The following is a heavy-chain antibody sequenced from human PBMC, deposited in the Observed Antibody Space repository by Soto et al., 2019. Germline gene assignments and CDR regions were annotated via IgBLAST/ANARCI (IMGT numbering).Heavy chain of an antibody. D-gene: IGHD2-2*01. V-gene: IGHV4-34*01. J-gene: IGHJ4*02. Sequence: QVQLQQWGAGLLKPSETLSLTCAVYGGSFSGYYWSWIRQPPGKGLEWIGEINHSGSNNYNPSLKSRVTISVDTSKNQFSLKLSSVTAADTAVYYCARDLCSSTSCYRRSFDYWGQGTLVTVSS. CDR3: ARDLCSSTSCYRRSFDY. CDR1: GGSFSGYY. CDR2: INHSGSN.